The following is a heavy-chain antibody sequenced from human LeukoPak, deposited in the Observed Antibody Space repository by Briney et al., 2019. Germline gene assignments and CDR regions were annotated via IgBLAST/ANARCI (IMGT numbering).Heavy chain of an antibody. CDR3: ARDCRGYDFWSGYYTPFYFGY. CDR2: IYISGST. D-gene: IGHD3-3*01. CDR1: GGSISSGTYY. Sequence: SETLSLTCTVSGGSISSGTYYWSWIRQPAGKGLEWIGRIYISGSTNYNPSLKSRVTISLDTSKNQFSLNLSSVTAADTAVYYCARDCRGYDFWSGYYTPFYFGYWGQGTLVTVSS. J-gene: IGHJ4*02. V-gene: IGHV4-61*02.